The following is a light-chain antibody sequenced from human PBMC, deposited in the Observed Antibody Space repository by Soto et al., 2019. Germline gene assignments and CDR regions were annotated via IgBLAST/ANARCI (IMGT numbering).Light chain of an antibody. J-gene: IGLJ1*01. CDR1: STDVGGYNY. CDR3: CSYAGRDTLYV. V-gene: IGLV2-11*01. Sequence: QSVLTQPCSVSGSPGQSVTISCTGTSTDVGGYNYVSWYQQHPGKVPKLMLYDVSKRPSGVPDLFSGSKSGNTASLTISGLQAEDEADYYCCSYAGRDTLYVFGSGTKLTVL. CDR2: DVS.